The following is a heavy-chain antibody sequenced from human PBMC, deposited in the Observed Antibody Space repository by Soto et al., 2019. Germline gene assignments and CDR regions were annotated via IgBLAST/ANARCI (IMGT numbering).Heavy chain of an antibody. Sequence: QLQLQESGPGLVKPSETLSLTCTVSGGSISSSSYYWGWIRQPPGKGLEWIGSIYYIGSTYYNPSLKSRVTISVDTSKNQFSLKLSSVTAADTAVYYCARHDGICSGGSCYSEWFDPWGQGTLVTVSS. CDR1: GGSISSSSYY. J-gene: IGHJ5*02. V-gene: IGHV4-39*01. CDR2: IYYIGST. D-gene: IGHD2-15*01. CDR3: ARHDGICSGGSCYSEWFDP.